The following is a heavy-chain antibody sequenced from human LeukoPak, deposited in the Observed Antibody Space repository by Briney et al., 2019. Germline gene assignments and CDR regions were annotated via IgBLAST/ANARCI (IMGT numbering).Heavy chain of an antibody. CDR2: IQYDGNNK. Sequence: PGGSLRLSCAASGFTFSSYGMHWVRQAPGKGLEWVTSIQYDGNNKYYADSVKGRFSISRYNPNNTLFLQMNSLRAEDTAVYYCARGPSGYHNTGGQGTLVTVSS. V-gene: IGHV3-30*02. D-gene: IGHD5-12*01. CDR1: GFTFSSYG. J-gene: IGHJ4*02. CDR3: ARGPSGYHNT.